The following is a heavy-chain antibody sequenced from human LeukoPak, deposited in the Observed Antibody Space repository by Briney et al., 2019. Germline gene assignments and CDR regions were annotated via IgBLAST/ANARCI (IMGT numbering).Heavy chain of an antibody. CDR2: IYWHGGST. CDR1: GFAFDDYA. Sequence: RSGGSLRLSCAASGFAFDDYAMNWVRQAPGKGLEWVSGIYWHGGSTGYADSVKGRFTISRDNAKNSLYLQMNSLRAEDTALYYCARDIVVVPAAIPGRYYYYTDVWGKGTTVTVSS. CDR3: ARDIVVVPAAIPGRYYYYTDV. V-gene: IGHV3-20*04. D-gene: IGHD2-2*02. J-gene: IGHJ6*03.